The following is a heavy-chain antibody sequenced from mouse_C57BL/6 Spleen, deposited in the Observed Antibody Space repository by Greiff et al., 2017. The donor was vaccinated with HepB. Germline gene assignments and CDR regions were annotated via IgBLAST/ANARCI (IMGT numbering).Heavy chain of an antibody. CDR1: GFTFSDYG. CDR3: AREIDYYGSSPFAY. CDR2: ISSGSSTI. D-gene: IGHD1-1*01. Sequence: EVHLVESGGGLVKPGGSLKLSCAASGFTFSDYGMHWVRQAPEKGLEWVAYISSGSSTIYYADTVKGRFTISRDNAKNTLFLQMTSLRSEDTAMYYCAREIDYYGSSPFAYWGQGTLVTVSA. V-gene: IGHV5-17*01. J-gene: IGHJ3*01.